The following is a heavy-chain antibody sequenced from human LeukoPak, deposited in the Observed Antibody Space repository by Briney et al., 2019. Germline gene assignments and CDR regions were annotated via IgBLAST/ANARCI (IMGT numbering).Heavy chain of an antibody. D-gene: IGHD6-19*01. CDR1: GFTFSNAW. CDR3: ATYSRGCPYY. V-gene: IGHV3-15*01. CDR2: IKSETDGGTT. Sequence: PGGSLRLSCAASGFTFSNAWMNWVRQAPGKGLEWVGRIKSETDGGTTDYAAPVKGRFTISRDDSENTQYLQMNSLQNEDTAVYYCATYSRGCPYYWGQGTLVTVSS. J-gene: IGHJ4*02.